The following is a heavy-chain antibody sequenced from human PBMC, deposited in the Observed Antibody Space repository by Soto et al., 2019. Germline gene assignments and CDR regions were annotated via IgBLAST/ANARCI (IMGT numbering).Heavy chain of an antibody. CDR1: GYTLTTYS. D-gene: IGHD6-19*01. CDR2: MNPLNGDT. Sequence: QVQLVQSGAEVKKPGASVKVSCKASGYTLTTYSMHWVRQAPGQRLEWMGWMNPLNGDTKYSQRFQGRLTIIRDTSASTAYMELSSLRSDDTAIYYCARGNSGAFDIWGQGTMVTVSS. V-gene: IGHV1-3*01. J-gene: IGHJ3*02. CDR3: ARGNSGAFDI.